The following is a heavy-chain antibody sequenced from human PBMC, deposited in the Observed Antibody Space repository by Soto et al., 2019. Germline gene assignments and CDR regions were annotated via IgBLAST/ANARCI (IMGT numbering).Heavy chain of an antibody. CDR3: TGAYYDVSGYSLDP. D-gene: IGHD3-22*01. CDR1: GGSISSGY. V-gene: IGHV4-59*01. J-gene: IGHJ5*02. CDR2: IYYGGSI. Sequence: PSETLSLTCSVSGGSISSGYWTWIRQPPGKGLEWIGYIYYGGSINYNPSLKSLVIISVDTAKNQFSLRLSSVSAADTAVYYCTGAYYDVSGYSLDPWGQGTSVTVSS.